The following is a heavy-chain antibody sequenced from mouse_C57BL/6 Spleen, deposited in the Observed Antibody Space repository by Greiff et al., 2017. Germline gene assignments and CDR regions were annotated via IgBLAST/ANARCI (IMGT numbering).Heavy chain of an antibody. CDR3: AREDCNYFGY. Sequence: VQLQQSGPGLVKPSQSLSLTCSVTGSSITSGYYWNWFRQFPGNKLEWVGYISYDGSNNYNPSLKNRISIARDTSKNQFCLKLNSLTTEDTATYYCAREDCNYFGYWGQGTTLTVSS. J-gene: IGHJ2*01. CDR2: ISYDGSN. V-gene: IGHV3-6*01. CDR1: GSSITSGYY.